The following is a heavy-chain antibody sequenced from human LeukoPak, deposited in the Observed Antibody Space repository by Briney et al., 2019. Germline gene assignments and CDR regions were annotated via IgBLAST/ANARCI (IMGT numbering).Heavy chain of an antibody. Sequence: GGSLRLSCAASGFTFSNYGMHWVRQAPGKGLEWVAVIWYDGSNKYYADSVKGRLTISRDNSKNTLYLQMNSLRAEDTAVYYCATVGGSYNYFDYWGQGTLVTVSS. CDR1: GFTFSNYG. J-gene: IGHJ4*02. CDR3: ATVGGSYNYFDY. D-gene: IGHD1-26*01. CDR2: IWYDGSNK. V-gene: IGHV3-33*01.